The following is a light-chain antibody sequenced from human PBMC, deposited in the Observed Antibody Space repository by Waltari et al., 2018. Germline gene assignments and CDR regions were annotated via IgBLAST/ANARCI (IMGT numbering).Light chain of an antibody. J-gene: IGLJ1*01. CDR3: YSTDSSGNHRI. CDR1: ALPKKY. CDR2: EES. V-gene: IGLV3-10*01. Sequence: SYELTQPPSVSVSPGQTARITCSGAALPKKYAYWYQQKSGQAPGLVIYEESKRPSGIPGGFSGSSSGTMATLTISGAQVEDEADYYCYSTDSSGNHRIFGTGTKVTVL.